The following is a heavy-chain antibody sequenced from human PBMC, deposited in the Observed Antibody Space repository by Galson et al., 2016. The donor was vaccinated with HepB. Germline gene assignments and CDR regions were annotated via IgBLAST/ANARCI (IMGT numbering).Heavy chain of an antibody. Sequence: PALVKPTQTLTLTCTLSGFSFSTTGVGVGWIRQPPGKALEWLALIYWDDDKRYSPSLKSRLTITKDTSKNQVVLTMTNMDPVDTATHYCAHRVPAGAGRGVMDFDYWGQGTLVTVSS. J-gene: IGHJ4*02. CDR3: AHRVPAGAGRGVMDFDY. CDR2: IYWDDDK. V-gene: IGHV2-5*02. D-gene: IGHD6-13*01. CDR1: GFSFSTTGVG.